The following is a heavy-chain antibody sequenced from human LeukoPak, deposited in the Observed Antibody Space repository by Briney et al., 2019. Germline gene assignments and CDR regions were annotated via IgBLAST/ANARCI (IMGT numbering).Heavy chain of an antibody. Sequence: SETLCLTCTVSGGSISTSSYCWGWIRQPPGKGLEWIGSISYSGTTYYSPSLKSRVTISVDTSNNQFSLRLTSVTAADTAVYFCARHPSSAWHADYWGHGTLVTVSS. CDR3: ARHPSSAWHADY. CDR1: GGSISTSSYC. D-gene: IGHD6-25*01. CDR2: ISYSGTT. J-gene: IGHJ4*01. V-gene: IGHV4-39*01.